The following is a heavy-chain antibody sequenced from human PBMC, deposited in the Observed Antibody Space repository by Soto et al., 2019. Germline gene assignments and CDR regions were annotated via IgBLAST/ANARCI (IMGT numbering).Heavy chain of an antibody. V-gene: IGHV3-30-3*01. J-gene: IGHJ4*02. D-gene: IGHD1-26*01. CDR2: ITYDGSNQ. Sequence: VGSRRFSCAASGFIFSSYTMHWVRQAPGKGLEWVGVITYDGSNQYYADSVKGRFTISRDNSRNMLFLQMNSLRPDDTAVYYCARAPSGSYPEFDYWGQGTLVTVSS. CDR3: ARAPSGSYPEFDY. CDR1: GFIFSSYT.